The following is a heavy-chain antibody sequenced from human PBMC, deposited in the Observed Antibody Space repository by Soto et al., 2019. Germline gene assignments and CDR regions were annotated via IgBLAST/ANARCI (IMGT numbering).Heavy chain of an antibody. J-gene: IGHJ4*02. D-gene: IGHD2-2*01. CDR3: ARGIYCSSDRCDLRGPTAEY. V-gene: IGHV3-13*01. CDR2: IGTAGDA. CDR1: GFTFSSYD. Sequence: EVRLVESGGGLAQPGGSLRLSCAASGFTFSSYDMHWVRQATGTGLEWVSGIGTAGDAHYPVSVKGRFTTSRENGRNSLYLQMNSLRDEDTAVYYCARGIYCSSDRCDLRGPTAEYWGQGTLVTVSS.